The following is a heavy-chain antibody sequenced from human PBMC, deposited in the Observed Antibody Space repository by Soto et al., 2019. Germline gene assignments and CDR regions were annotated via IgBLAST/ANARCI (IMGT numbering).Heavy chain of an antibody. V-gene: IGHV4-59*01. CDR3: ARVTYWYFDL. Sequence: QVQLQESGPGLVKPSETLSLTCTVSGGSISSYYWSWIRQPPGKGLEWIGDIYYSGSTNYNPSLKSRVTISVDTSKNQFSLKLSSVTAADTAVYYCARVTYWYFDLWAVAPWSLSPQ. CDR2: IYYSGST. CDR1: GGSISSYY. J-gene: IGHJ2*01.